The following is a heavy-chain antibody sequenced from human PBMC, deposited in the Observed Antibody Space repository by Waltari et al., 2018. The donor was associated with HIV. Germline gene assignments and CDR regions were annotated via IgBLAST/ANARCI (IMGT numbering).Heavy chain of an antibody. J-gene: IGHJ4*02. CDR2: IYYGGST. V-gene: IGHV4-39*01. D-gene: IGHD3-3*01. Sequence: QLQMQESGPGLVKPSETLSLTCSVSGGSISSSDYYWGWIRQSPGKGLEWIGNIYYGGSTSYNPALQSRVTISVDTSKNQFSLRLNSVTAADTAVYFCARHLRGHGFLAKLYYFDFWGQGALVTVSS. CDR1: GGSISSSDYY. CDR3: ARHLRGHGFLAKLYYFDF.